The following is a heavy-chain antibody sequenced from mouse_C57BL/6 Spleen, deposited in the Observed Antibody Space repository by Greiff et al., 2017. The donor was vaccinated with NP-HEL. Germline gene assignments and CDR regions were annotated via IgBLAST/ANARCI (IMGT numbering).Heavy chain of an antibody. J-gene: IGHJ4*01. CDR1: GFSLTSYA. CDR2: IWTGGGT. V-gene: IGHV2-9-1*01. D-gene: IGHD2-3*01. CDR3: ARKPDGYYEDYYAMDY. Sequence: VKLMESGPGLVAPSQSLSITCTVSGFSLTSYAISWVRQPPGKGLEWLGVIWTGGGTNYNSALKSRLSISKDNSKSQVFLKMNRLQTDDTARYYCARKPDGYYEDYYAMDYWGQGTSVTVSS.